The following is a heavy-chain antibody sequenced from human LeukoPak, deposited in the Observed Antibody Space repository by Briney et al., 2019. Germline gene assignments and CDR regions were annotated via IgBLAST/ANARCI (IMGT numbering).Heavy chain of an antibody. Sequence: SVKVSCKASGGTFSDYALNWVRQAPGQGLEWMGVFIPILDTANSTQKFQGRLTITADISTNTVYMELSSLRSEDTAVYYCARAADGYNIVYWGQGTLVTVSS. D-gene: IGHD5-24*01. CDR1: GGTFSDYA. V-gene: IGHV1-69*10. CDR3: ARAADGYNIVY. CDR2: FIPILDTA. J-gene: IGHJ4*02.